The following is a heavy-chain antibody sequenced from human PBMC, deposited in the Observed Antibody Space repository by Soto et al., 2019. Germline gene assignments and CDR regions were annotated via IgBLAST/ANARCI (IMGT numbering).Heavy chain of an antibody. J-gene: IGHJ3*01. D-gene: IGHD2-2*01. CDR3: VSSRSAIYGDALDV. CDR2: IYDDGTT. CDR1: GGSISSYF. V-gene: IGHV4-59*03. Sequence: PSETLSVTCSVSGGSISSYFRNWLRQPPGKGLEWIGYIYDDGTTDYNPSLKSRVTILLDMSKNQFSLKLSSVTAADTAVYYCVSSRSAIYGDALDVWGQGTMVTVSS.